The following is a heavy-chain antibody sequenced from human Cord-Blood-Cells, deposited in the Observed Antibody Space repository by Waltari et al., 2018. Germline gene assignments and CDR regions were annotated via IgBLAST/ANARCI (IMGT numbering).Heavy chain of an antibody. CDR2: IYPGAYET. Sequence: EVQLVQSGAEVKKPGESLKISCKGSGYSFTSYWIGWVRQMTGKGLEWMGIIYPGAYETRYSPSFQGQVTISADKSISTAYLQVSRLKASDTAMYYCARPVSGSSSYFDYWGQGTLVTVSS. D-gene: IGHD6-6*01. V-gene: IGHV5-51*01. CDR1: GYSFTSYW. J-gene: IGHJ4*02. CDR3: ARPVSGSSSYFDY.